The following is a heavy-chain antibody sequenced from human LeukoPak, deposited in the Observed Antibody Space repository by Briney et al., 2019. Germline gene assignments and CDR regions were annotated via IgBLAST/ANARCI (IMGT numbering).Heavy chain of an antibody. J-gene: IGHJ4*02. Sequence: SETLSLTCTVSGGSISSGDYYWSWIRQPPGKGLEWIGYIYYSGSTYYNPSLKSRVTISVDTSKNQFSLKLSSVTAADTAAYYCAREGYDFWSGYYDYWGQGTLVTVSS. D-gene: IGHD3-3*01. CDR3: AREGYDFWSGYYDY. V-gene: IGHV4-30-4*01. CDR1: GGSISSGDYY. CDR2: IYYSGST.